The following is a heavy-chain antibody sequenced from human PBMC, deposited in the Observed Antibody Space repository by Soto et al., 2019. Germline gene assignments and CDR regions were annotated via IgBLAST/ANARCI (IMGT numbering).Heavy chain of an antibody. Sequence: QVRLHESGPGLVKPSETLSLTCTVSGGSISDYYWNWIRQPPGKGLEWIGFIHYTGNTNYNPSLKSRVAISVDTSKNQFSVKLTSVTAADTAVYYCARGTPYHRHDDWFDTWGQGTLVTVSS. CDR2: IHYTGNT. CDR1: GGSISDYY. V-gene: IGHV4-59*01. J-gene: IGHJ5*02. CDR3: ARGTPYHRHDDWFDT.